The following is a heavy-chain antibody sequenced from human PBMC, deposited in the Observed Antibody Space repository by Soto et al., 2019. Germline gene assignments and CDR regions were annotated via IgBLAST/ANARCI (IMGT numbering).Heavy chain of an antibody. CDR1: GYTLTSYY. CDR2: INPSGGIT. V-gene: IGHV1-46*01. D-gene: IGHD2-2*01. J-gene: IGHJ6*02. CDR3: ARGSSTTRSHYHYVVDA. Sequence: ASVKVSYKASGYTLTSYYLHWVRQAPGQGPEWMGIINPSGGITNDAQKFQDRVTMTSDTSTSTVYMELSSLRSEDTAVYYGARGSSTTRSHYHYVVDAYGQRATVTVSS.